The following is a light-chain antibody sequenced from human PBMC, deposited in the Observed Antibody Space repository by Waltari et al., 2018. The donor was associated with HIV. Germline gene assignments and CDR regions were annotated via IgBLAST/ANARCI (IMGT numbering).Light chain of an antibody. V-gene: IGLV1-40*01. CDR3: QSYDGSLGGYV. CDR1: ISNNGAGYD. J-gene: IGLJ1*01. Sequence: SVLTQPPSVSGAPGPRVTIPCTGTISNNGAGYDVHWYQQLPGTAPKLLIYGHTNRPSGVPDRFSGSKSGTSASLAITGLQAEDEADYYCQSYDGSLGGYVFGTGTAVTVL. CDR2: GHT.